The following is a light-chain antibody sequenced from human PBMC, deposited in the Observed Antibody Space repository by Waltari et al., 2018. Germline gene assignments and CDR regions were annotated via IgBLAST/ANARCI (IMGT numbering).Light chain of an antibody. CDR3: QQYHTFPVS. CDR1: QDIGLY. CDR2: AAS. Sequence: VIGVTQSPSSLSASTGDRISISCRMTQDIGLYMAWYPQKSGKAPELLVYAASTLQSGVPSRFSGSGSGTDFTLTITSLQPEDFATYYCQQYHTFPVSFGGGTKVEIK. J-gene: IGKJ4*01. V-gene: IGKV1D-8*01.